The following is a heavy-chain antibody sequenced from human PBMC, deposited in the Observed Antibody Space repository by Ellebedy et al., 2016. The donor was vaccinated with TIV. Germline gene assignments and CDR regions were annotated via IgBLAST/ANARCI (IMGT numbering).Heavy chain of an antibody. Sequence: ASVKVSXXASGYTFTSYGISWVRQAPGQGLEWMGWISAYNGNTNYAQKLQGRVTMTTDTSTSTAYMELRSLRSDDTAVYYCARDHDTLPSIDYWGQGTLVTVSS. J-gene: IGHJ4*02. CDR2: ISAYNGNT. V-gene: IGHV1-18*01. D-gene: IGHD2-2*01. CDR1: GYTFTSYG. CDR3: ARDHDTLPSIDY.